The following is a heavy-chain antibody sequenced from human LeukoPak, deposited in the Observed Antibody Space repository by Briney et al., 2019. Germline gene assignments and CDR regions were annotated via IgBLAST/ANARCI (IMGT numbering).Heavy chain of an antibody. CDR1: RFTFSSYS. D-gene: IGHD1-14*01. Sequence: GGSLRLSCAASRFTFSSYSMNWVRQAPGKGLEWVSSISSSSSYIYYADSVKGRFTISRDNAKNSLYLQMNSLRAEDTAVYYCARVGPWVNPDYYYYMDVWGKGTTVTISS. CDR3: ARVGPWVNPDYYYYMDV. CDR2: ISSSSSYI. V-gene: IGHV3-21*01. J-gene: IGHJ6*03.